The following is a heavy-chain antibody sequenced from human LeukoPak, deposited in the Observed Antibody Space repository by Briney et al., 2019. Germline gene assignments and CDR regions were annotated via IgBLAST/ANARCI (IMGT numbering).Heavy chain of an antibody. CDR2: IYYSGST. CDR3: ARERSFGDGAPWFDP. D-gene: IGHD4-17*01. J-gene: IGHJ5*02. V-gene: IGHV4-31*03. Sequence: SETLSLTCTVSSGSISSGGYYWSWIRQHPGKGLEWIGYIYYSGSTYYNPSLKSRVTISVDTSKNQFSLKLSSVTAADTAVYYCARERSFGDGAPWFDPWGQGTLVTVSS. CDR1: SGSISSGGYY.